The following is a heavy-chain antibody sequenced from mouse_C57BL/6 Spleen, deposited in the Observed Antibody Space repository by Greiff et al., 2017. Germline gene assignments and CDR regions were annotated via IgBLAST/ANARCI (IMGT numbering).Heavy chain of an antibody. J-gene: IGHJ1*03. D-gene: IGHD6-1*01. CDR3: SRNSAVEYFDV. V-gene: IGHV1-80*01. CDR1: GYAFSGYW. Sequence: VQLQQSGAELVKPGASVKLSCKASGYAFSGYWMNWVKQRPGKGLEWIGQIYPGDGDTNYNDKFKGKATLTADKSSSTAYMQRSSLTSEDSAVYSCSRNSAVEYFDVWGTGTSVTVSS. CDR2: IYPGDGDT.